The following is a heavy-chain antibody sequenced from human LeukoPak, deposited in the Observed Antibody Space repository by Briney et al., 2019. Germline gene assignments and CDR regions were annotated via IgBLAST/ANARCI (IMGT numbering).Heavy chain of an antibody. V-gene: IGHV4-39*01. CDR1: GGSIGSSGFY. Sequence: SETLSLTCKVSGGSIGSSGFYWGWIRQPPGKGLEWIGSIYYPESTHYNPSLESRVTISVDTSKYQVSLTLSSVTATDTAIYYCVRHVSSGWDYYNGLDVWGQGTTVTVSS. D-gene: IGHD6-19*01. J-gene: IGHJ6*02. CDR2: IYYPEST. CDR3: VRHVSSGWDYYNGLDV.